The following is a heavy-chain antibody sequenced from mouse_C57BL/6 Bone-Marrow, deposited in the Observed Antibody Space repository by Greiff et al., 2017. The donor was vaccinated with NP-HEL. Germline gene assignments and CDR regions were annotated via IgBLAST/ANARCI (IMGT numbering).Heavy chain of an antibody. CDR3: ARSGGLLRKDY. CDR1: GYTFTDYY. D-gene: IGHD1-1*01. Sequence: VQLQQSGPELVKPGASVKISCKASGYTFTDYYMNWVKQSHGKSLEWIGDINPNNGGTSYNQKFKGKATLTVDKSSSTAYMELRSLTSEDSAVYYCARSGGLLRKDYWGQGTTLTVSS. J-gene: IGHJ2*01. V-gene: IGHV1-26*01. CDR2: INPNNGGT.